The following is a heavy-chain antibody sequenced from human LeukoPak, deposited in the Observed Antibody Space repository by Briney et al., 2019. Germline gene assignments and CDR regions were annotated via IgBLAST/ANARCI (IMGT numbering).Heavy chain of an antibody. V-gene: IGHV3-23*01. CDR3: AKRRSSIVTPGNYFDY. CDR1: GFTFSDYS. Sequence: PGGSLRLSCAASGFTFSDYSMNWVRQAPGKGLKWVSAITSSGTTYYADSVKGRFTISRDNSQYTLYLQMNSLTAEDTALYYCAKRRSSIVTPGNYFDYWGLGTLVTVSS. J-gene: IGHJ4*02. D-gene: IGHD2-21*01. CDR2: ITSSGTT.